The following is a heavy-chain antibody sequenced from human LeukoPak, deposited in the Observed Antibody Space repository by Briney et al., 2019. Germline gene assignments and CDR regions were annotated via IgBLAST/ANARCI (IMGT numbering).Heavy chain of an antibody. V-gene: IGHV3-30*02. J-gene: IGHJ3*02. CDR2: MRNDGSQI. Sequence: PGGSLRLSCVASGFTFSNYDMHWVRQAPGKGLEWVASMRNDGSQIYHADSVKGRLTISRDNSKNTLYLQMNSPRVEDTAIYYCAKDMGRRIFGVAYDAFHIWGQGTMVTVSS. CDR1: GFTFSNYD. D-gene: IGHD3-3*01. CDR3: AKDMGRRIFGVAYDAFHI.